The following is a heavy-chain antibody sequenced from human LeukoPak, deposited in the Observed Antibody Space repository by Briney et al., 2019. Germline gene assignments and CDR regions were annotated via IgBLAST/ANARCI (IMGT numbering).Heavy chain of an antibody. CDR1: GFTFSNYW. CDR3: AREYSSGWYYFDY. V-gene: IGHV3-74*01. CDR2: INSDESST. Sequence: PGGSLRLSCAASGFTFSNYWMHWVRQAPGKGLVWVSRINSDESSTSYADSVKGRFTISRDNAKNTLYLQMNSLRAEDTAVYYCAREYSSGWYYFDYWGQGTLVTVSS. J-gene: IGHJ4*02. D-gene: IGHD6-19*01.